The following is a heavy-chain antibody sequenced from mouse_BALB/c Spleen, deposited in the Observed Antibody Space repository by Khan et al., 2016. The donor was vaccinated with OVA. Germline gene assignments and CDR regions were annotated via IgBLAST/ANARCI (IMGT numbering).Heavy chain of an antibody. V-gene: IGHV2-6-7*01. CDR3: ARAYYGNYREAMDY. J-gene: IGHJ4*01. D-gene: IGHD2-10*01. CDR2: IWGDGTT. Sequence: VQLQESGPGLVAPSQSLSITCTVSGFSLTGYGVTWVRQPPGKGLEWLGMIWGDGTTDYKSALKSRLSINKDNSKSQVFLKMNSLQTDDTVRYYCARAYYGNYREAMDYWGQGTSVTVSS. CDR1: GFSLTGYG.